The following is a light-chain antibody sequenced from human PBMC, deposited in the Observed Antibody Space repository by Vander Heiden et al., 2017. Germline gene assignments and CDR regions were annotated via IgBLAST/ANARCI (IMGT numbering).Light chain of an antibody. CDR3: ATWDDSLSGQV. CDR2: RSN. Sequence: QSVLPQAPSVSGTSGQRVTISCSGSSPNIGSNCVYWYQQLPGTAPKHLIYRSNQRPSGVPDRFSGSKSGTSASLVISGLRSEDEADYYCATWDDSLSGQVFGGGTKVTVL. J-gene: IGLJ3*02. V-gene: IGLV1-47*01. CDR1: SPNIGSNC.